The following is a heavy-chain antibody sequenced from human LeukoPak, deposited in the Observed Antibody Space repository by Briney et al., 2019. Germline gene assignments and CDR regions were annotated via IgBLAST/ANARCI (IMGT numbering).Heavy chain of an antibody. J-gene: IGHJ4*02. V-gene: IGHV3-33*08. CDR1: GFTFSSYG. CDR2: IWYDGSDK. D-gene: IGHD2-15*01. CDR3: ARCSGATCYPTYYFDY. Sequence: PGGSLRLSCVASGFTFSSYGMHWVRQAPGKGLEWVAVIWYDGSDKYYADSVKGRFTISRDDSKNTMYLQMNSLRVDDTAVYYCARCSGATCYPTYYFDYWGQGTLVTVSS.